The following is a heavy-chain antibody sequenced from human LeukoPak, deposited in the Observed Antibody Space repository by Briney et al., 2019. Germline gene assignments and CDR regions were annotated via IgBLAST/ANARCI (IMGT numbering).Heavy chain of an antibody. CDR2: INPNSGGT. J-gene: IGHJ4*02. D-gene: IGHD5-18*01. Sequence: ASVKVSCKASGYTFTGYYMHWVRQAPGQGLEWMGWINPNSGGTNYAQKFQGRVTMTRNTSISTAYMELSRLRSDDTAVYYCATKARGYSYGYGYWGQGTLVTVSS. V-gene: IGHV1-2*02. CDR1: GYTFTGYY. CDR3: ATKARGYSYGYGY.